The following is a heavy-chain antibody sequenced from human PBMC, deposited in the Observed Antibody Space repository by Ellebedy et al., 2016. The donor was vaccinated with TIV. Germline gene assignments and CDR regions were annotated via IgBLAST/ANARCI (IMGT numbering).Heavy chain of an antibody. D-gene: IGHD3-22*01. CDR3: ARDLLGSADY. CDR1: GGTFSNYV. CDR2: IMPILDIA. J-gene: IGHJ4*02. Sequence: AASVKVSCKASGGTFSNYVISWVRQAPGQGLEWMGRIMPILDIANYPQKFQGRVTITADKSTSTAYMELRSLRSEDTAVYYCARDLLGSADYWGQGTLVTVSS. V-gene: IGHV1-69*04.